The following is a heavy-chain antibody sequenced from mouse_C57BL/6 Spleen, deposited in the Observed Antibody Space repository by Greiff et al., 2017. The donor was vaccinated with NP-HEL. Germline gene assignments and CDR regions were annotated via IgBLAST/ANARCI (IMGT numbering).Heavy chain of an antibody. Sequence: QVTLKESGPGILQSSQTLSLTCSFSWFSLRTSGMGVSWIRQPSGKGLEWLAHIYWDDDKRYNPSLKSRLTISKDTSRNQVFLKITSVDTADTATYYCARSGANWSYYYAMDYWGQGTSVTVSS. J-gene: IGHJ4*01. CDR2: IYWDDDK. V-gene: IGHV8-12*01. CDR3: ARSGANWSYYYAMDY. D-gene: IGHD4-1*01. CDR1: WFSLRTSGMG.